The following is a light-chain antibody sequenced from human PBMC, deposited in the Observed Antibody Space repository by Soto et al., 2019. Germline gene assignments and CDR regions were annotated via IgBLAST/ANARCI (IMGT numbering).Light chain of an antibody. J-gene: IGLJ2*01. CDR1: SSNIGTNT. CDR2: SDN. V-gene: IGLV1-44*01. Sequence: QSVLTQPPSASRTPGQRVTIFCSGSSSNIGTNTVIWYQQLPGAAPKLLIYSDNQRPSGVPDRFSGSKSGTSASLAISGLQSEDEADYCCAAWDVSLVVFGGGTQLTVL. CDR3: AAWDVSLVV.